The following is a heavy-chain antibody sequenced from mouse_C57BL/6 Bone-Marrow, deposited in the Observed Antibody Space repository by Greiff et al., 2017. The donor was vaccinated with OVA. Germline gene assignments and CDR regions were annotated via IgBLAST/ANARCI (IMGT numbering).Heavy chain of an antibody. Sequence: QVQLQQPGAELVMPGASVKLSCKASGYTFTSYWMHWVKQRPGQGLEWIGEIDPSDSYTNYNQKFKGKSTLTVDKSSSTAYMQLSSLTSEDSAVYYCAREGAYYGNYGWYFEVWGTGTTVTVSS. CDR1: GYTFTSYW. J-gene: IGHJ1*03. CDR2: IDPSDSYT. D-gene: IGHD2-10*01. V-gene: IGHV1-69*01. CDR3: AREGAYYGNYGWYFEV.